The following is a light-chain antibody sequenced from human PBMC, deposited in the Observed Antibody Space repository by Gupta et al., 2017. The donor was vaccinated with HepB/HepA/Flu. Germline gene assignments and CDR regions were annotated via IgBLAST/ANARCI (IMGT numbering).Light chain of an antibody. V-gene: IGKV1-5*03. Sequence: DIQMTQSPSTLSASIGDRITITCRASQSTSTWLAWYQQKPGKAPNLLIYKASTLESGVPSRFSGSGSGTEFTLTISSLQPDDSATYFCQQYGGYSTFGQGTKVEIK. CDR3: QQYGGYST. CDR2: KAS. J-gene: IGKJ1*01. CDR1: QSTSTW.